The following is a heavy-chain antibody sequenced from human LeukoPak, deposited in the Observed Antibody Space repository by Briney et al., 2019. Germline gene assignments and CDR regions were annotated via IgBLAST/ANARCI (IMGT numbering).Heavy chain of an antibody. CDR1: GYTFTSYY. D-gene: IGHD3-22*01. V-gene: IGHV1-46*01. CDR3: ARDPTDDSSGYYYVNDY. Sequence: ASVKVSRKASGYTFTSYYMHWVRQAPGQGLEWMGIINPSGGSTSYAQKFQGRVTMTRDTSTSTVYMELSSLRSEDTAVYYCARDPTDDSSGYYYVNDYWGQGTLVTVSS. CDR2: INPSGGST. J-gene: IGHJ4*02.